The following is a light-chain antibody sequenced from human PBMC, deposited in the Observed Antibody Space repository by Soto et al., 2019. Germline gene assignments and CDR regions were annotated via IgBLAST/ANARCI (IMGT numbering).Light chain of an antibody. V-gene: IGLV2-14*01. Sequence: QSALTQPASVSGSPGQSITISCTGTSSDVGGYNYVSWYQQHPGKAPKLMIYDVSNRPSGVSNRFSGSTSGNTASLTISGIQAEDAADYYYSSYTSSSTYVFGAGTKVTAL. CDR2: DVS. J-gene: IGLJ1*01. CDR3: SSYTSSSTYV. CDR1: SSDVGGYNY.